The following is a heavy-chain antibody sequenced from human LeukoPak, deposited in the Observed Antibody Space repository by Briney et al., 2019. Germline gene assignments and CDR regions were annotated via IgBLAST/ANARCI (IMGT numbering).Heavy chain of an antibody. CDR3: ARHRSGWLQSSFDY. CDR1: GYSISTGYY. J-gene: IGHJ4*02. Sequence: PSETLSLTCTVSGYSISTGYYWDWIRQPPGKGLEWIGTFYHGGSTNYNPSLKSRVTISVDTSENQFSLKLSSVTAADTAVYYCARHRSGWLQSSFDYWGQGTLVTVSS. CDR2: FYHGGST. D-gene: IGHD5-24*01. V-gene: IGHV4-38-2*02.